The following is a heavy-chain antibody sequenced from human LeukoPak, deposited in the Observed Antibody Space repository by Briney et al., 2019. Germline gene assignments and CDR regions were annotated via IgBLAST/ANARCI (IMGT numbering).Heavy chain of an antibody. Sequence: GRSLRLSCAASGFTFDDYAMHWVRQAPGKGLEWVSGISWNSGSIGYADSVKGRFTISRGNAKNSLYLQMNSLRAEDTAVYYCAKDQAWRVGATGIDYWGQGTLVTVSS. V-gene: IGHV3-9*01. D-gene: IGHD1-26*01. J-gene: IGHJ4*02. CDR3: AKDQAWRVGATGIDY. CDR2: ISWNSGSI. CDR1: GFTFDDYA.